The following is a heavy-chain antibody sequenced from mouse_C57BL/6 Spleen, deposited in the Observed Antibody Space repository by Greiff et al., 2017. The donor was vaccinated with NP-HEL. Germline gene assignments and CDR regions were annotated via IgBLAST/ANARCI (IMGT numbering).Heavy chain of an antibody. CDR3: ARSRNYDYDEDAMDY. V-gene: IGHV1-81*01. Sequence: QVQLKESGAELARPGASVKLSCKASGYTFTSYGISWVKQRTGQGLEWIGEIYPRSGNTYYNEKFKGKATLTADKSSSTAYMELRSLTSEDSAVYFCARSRNYDYDEDAMDYWGQGTSVTVSS. J-gene: IGHJ4*01. CDR2: IYPRSGNT. CDR1: GYTFTSYG. D-gene: IGHD2-4*01.